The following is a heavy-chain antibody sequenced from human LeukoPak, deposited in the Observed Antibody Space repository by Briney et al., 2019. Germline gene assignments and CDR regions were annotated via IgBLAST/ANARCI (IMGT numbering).Heavy chain of an antibody. CDR2: INPNNGGT. V-gene: IGHV1-2*02. CDR3: ARVLSPYYYDSSGYHDY. CDR1: GYTFIGYY. J-gene: IGHJ4*02. Sequence: ASVKVSCKASGYTFIGYYIHWVRQAPGQGLEWMGWINPNNGGTNYAQKFQGRVTMTRDTSISTAYMELSRLRSDDTAVYYCARVLSPYYYDSSGYHDYWGQGTLVTVSS. D-gene: IGHD3-22*01.